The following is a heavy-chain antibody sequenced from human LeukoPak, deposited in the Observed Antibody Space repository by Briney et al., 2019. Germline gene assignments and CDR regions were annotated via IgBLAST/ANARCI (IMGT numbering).Heavy chain of an antibody. D-gene: IGHD1-26*01. J-gene: IGHJ4*02. CDR2: IIPIFGTA. Sequence: ASVKVSCKASGGTFSSYAISWVRQAPGQGLEWMGGIIPIFGTANYAQKFQGRVTMTRDTSTSTVYMELSSLRSEDTAVYYCARDSKIVGASTLPRAIRYWGQGTLVTVSS. CDR3: ARDSKIVGASTLPRAIRY. V-gene: IGHV1-69*05. CDR1: GGTFSSYA.